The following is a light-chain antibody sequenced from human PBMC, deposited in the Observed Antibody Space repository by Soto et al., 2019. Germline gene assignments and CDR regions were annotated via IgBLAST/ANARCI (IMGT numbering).Light chain of an antibody. J-gene: IGKJ5*01. Sequence: EILLTHPPINQTVSPGETATLSCRASQSVSSDLAWYQHKPGQAHRLLIYDASTRATGIPARFSGTGSETDFTLTISSLVSDFFAVYYYQQRSEWPPSFGQGARMAIK. V-gene: IGKV3-11*01. CDR1: QSVSSD. CDR2: DAS. CDR3: QQRSEWPPS.